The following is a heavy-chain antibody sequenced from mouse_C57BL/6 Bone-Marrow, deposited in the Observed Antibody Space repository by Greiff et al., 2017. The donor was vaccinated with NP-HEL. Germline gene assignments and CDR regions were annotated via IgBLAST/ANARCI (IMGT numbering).Heavy chain of an antibody. Sequence: QVQLKQPGAELVKPGASVKLSCKASGYTFTSYWMHWVKQRPGQGLEWIGMIHPNSGSTNYNEKFKSKATLTVDKSSSTAYMPLSSLTSEDSAVYYCARVHYGNSAWFAYWGQGTLVTVSA. V-gene: IGHV1-64*01. CDR3: ARVHYGNSAWFAY. J-gene: IGHJ3*01. CDR1: GYTFTSYW. CDR2: IHPNSGST. D-gene: IGHD2-1*01.